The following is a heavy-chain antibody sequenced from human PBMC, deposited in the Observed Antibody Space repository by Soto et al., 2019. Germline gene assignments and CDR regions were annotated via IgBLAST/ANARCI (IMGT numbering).Heavy chain of an antibody. D-gene: IGHD6-19*01. J-gene: IGHJ1*01. Sequence: QVQLVESGGGVVQPGRSLRLSCAASGFTFSSYGMHWVRQAPGKGLEWVAVISYDGSNKYYADSVKGRFNISRDNSKNTLYLQMNSLRAEDTAVYYCAKEQGIAVAGTVYFQHWGQGTLVTVSS. CDR1: GFTFSSYG. V-gene: IGHV3-30*18. CDR3: AKEQGIAVAGTVYFQH. CDR2: ISYDGSNK.